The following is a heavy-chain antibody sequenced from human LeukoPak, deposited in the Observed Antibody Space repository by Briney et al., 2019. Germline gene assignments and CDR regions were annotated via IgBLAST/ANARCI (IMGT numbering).Heavy chain of an antibody. V-gene: IGHV4-39*01. Sequence: SETLSLTCTVSGGSSSSSSYYSGWIRQPPGKGMEWIGSIYYSGSTYYNPSLKSRVTISVDTSKNQFSLKLSSVTAADTAVYYCARAGYSYGRRYYFDYWGQGTLVTVSS. J-gene: IGHJ4*02. CDR3: ARAGYSYGRRYYFDY. CDR2: IYYSGST. D-gene: IGHD5-18*01. CDR1: GGSSSSSSYY.